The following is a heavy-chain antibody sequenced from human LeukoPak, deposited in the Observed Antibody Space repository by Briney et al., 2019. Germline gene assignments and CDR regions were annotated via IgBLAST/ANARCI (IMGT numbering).Heavy chain of an antibody. CDR3: ARDADVGDFWSGYYWPWFDP. V-gene: IGHV1-18*01. CDR1: GYTFTSYG. J-gene: IGHJ5*02. Sequence: ASVTVSCKASGYTFTSYGISWVRQAPGQGLEWMGWISAYNGNTNYAQKLQGRVTMTTDTSTSTAYMELRSLRSDDTAVYYCARDADVGDFWSGYYWPWFDPWGQGTLVTVSS. D-gene: IGHD3-3*01. CDR2: ISAYNGNT.